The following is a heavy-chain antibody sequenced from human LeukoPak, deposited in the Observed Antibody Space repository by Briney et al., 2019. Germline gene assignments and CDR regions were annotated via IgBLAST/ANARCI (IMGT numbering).Heavy chain of an antibody. CDR3: AKAEAVPDYDILTGVFDY. CDR1: GFTFSSYA. V-gene: IGHV3-23*01. J-gene: IGHJ4*02. CDR2: ISGSGGST. D-gene: IGHD3-9*01. Sequence: PGGSLRLSCAASGFTFSSYAMSWVRQAPGKGLEWVSAISGSGGSTYYADSVKGRFTISRDNSKNTLYLQMNSQRGEDTAVYYCAKAEAVPDYDILTGVFDYWGQGTLVTVSS.